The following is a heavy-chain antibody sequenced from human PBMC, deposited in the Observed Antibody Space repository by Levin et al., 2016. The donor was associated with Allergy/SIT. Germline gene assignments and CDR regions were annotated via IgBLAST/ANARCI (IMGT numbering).Heavy chain of an antibody. D-gene: IGHD3-9*01. CDR2: VNCNSGGT. Sequence: ASVKVSCKASGYTFTGYFMHWVRQAPGQGLEWMGWVNCNSGGTNYPQKFQGRVTMTRDTSISTAYMELSRLRSDDTAVYYCARDANDILTGYSNYYYSGMDVWGQGTTVTVSS. V-gene: IGHV1-2*02. J-gene: IGHJ6*02. CDR3: ARDANDILTGYSNYYYSGMDV. CDR1: GYTFTGYF.